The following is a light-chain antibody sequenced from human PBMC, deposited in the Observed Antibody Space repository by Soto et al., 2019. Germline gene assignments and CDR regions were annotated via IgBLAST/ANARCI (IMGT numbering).Light chain of an antibody. J-gene: IGKJ1*01. CDR1: QSVSSSY. CDR2: GAS. V-gene: IGKV3-20*01. Sequence: EIVLTQSPGTLSLSPGERATHSCRASQSVSSSYLAWYQQKPGQAPRLLIYGASSRATGIPDRFSGSGSGTDFTLTICRLELEDFAVYYCQQYGSSPRTFGQGTKLDIK. CDR3: QQYGSSPRT.